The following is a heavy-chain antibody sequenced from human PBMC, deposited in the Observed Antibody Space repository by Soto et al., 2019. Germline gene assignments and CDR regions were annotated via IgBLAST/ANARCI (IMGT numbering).Heavy chain of an antibody. V-gene: IGHV1-46*01. D-gene: IGHD3-10*01. Sequence: QVQLVQSGAEVKKPGASVKVSCKASGYTFTSYYMHWVRQAPGQGLEWMGIINPSGGSTSYAQKFQGRGTMTRDTSTSTVYMELSSLRSEDTAVYYCAGDPPYLRGPYGMDVWGQGTKVTVSS. CDR2: INPSGGST. CDR3: AGDPPYLRGPYGMDV. CDR1: GYTFTSYY. J-gene: IGHJ6*02.